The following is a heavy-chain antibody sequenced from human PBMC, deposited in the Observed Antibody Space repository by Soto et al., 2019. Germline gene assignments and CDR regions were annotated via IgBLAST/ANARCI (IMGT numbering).Heavy chain of an antibody. CDR3: ARDRDRYCSSTSCYTGGAFDI. J-gene: IGHJ3*02. Sequence: QVQLVQSGAAVKKRGSSVKVSCKASGGTFSSYAISWVRQAPGQGREWMGGIIPIFGTANYAQKFQGRVTITADDSTSTAYMELSSLRSEDTAVYYCARDRDRYCSSTSCYTGGAFDIWGRGTMVTVSS. CDR2: IIPIFGTA. V-gene: IGHV1-69*01. CDR1: GGTFSSYA. D-gene: IGHD2-2*02.